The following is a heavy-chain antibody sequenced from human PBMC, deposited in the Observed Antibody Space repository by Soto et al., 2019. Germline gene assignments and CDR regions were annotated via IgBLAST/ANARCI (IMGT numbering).Heavy chain of an antibody. CDR1: GGSISSYY. V-gene: IGHV4-59*01. CDR2: IYDSGST. J-gene: IGHJ4*02. CDR3: DY. D-gene: IGHD4-17*01. Sequence: SETLSLTCTVSGGSISSYYWSWIRQPPGKGLEWIGYIYDSGSTNYNPSLKSRVTISVDTSKNQFSLKLTSVTAARRYGSSFDYWGQGTLVTVSS.